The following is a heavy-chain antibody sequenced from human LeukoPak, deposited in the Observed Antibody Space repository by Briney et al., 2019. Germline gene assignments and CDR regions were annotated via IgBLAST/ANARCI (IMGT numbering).Heavy chain of an antibody. CDR3: ARDSSLYYYGSGSYYRDKYYFDY. D-gene: IGHD3-10*01. Sequence: ASVKVSCKASGYTFTSYYMHWVRQAPGQGLEWMGIINPSGGSTSYAQKFQGRVTMTRDTSTSTVYMELSSLRSEDTAVYYCARDSSLYYYGSGSYYRDKYYFDYWGQGTLVTVSS. V-gene: IGHV1-46*01. CDR2: INPSGGST. CDR1: GYTFTSYY. J-gene: IGHJ4*02.